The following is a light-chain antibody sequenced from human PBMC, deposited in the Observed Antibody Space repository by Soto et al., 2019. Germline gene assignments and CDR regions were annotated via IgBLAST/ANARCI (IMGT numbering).Light chain of an antibody. Sequence: DIQMTQSPSSLFASVGERVTITCRASQSISSYLNWYQQKPGKAPKLLIYAASSLQSGVPSRFSGSGSGTDFTLTISSLQPEDFATDYCQQSYSTLVYTFGQGTKLEIK. CDR2: AAS. V-gene: IGKV1-39*01. CDR1: QSISSY. CDR3: QQSYSTLVYT. J-gene: IGKJ2*01.